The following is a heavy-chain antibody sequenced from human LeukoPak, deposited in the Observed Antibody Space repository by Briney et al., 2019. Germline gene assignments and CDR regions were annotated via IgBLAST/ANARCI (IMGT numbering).Heavy chain of an antibody. V-gene: IGHV1-69-2*01. Sequence: ASVKVSCTASRYTFTVYNMRSGPQAPGKGLEWMGRVDPEDGETIYAEKFQGRVTITADTSTDTAYMELSSLRSEDTAGYYCAAGCYYDSIDIDYWGQGTLVTVSS. D-gene: IGHD3-22*01. CDR1: RYTFTVYN. J-gene: IGHJ4*02. CDR3: AAGCYYDSIDIDY. CDR2: VDPEDGET.